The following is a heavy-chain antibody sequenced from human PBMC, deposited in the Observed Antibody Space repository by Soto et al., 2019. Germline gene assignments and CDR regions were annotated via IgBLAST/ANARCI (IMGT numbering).Heavy chain of an antibody. J-gene: IGHJ6*02. Sequence: QVQLVQSGAEVKKPGSSVKVSCKAPGGTFSSYAISWVRQAPGQGLEWMGGIIPIFGTANYAQKFQGRVTITAYESTSTGYMELSSLRSEDTAVYYCARSPGGSSSLDIYYYYYYGMDVWGQGTTVTVSS. CDR3: ARSPGGSSSLDIYYYYYYGMDV. CDR1: GGTFSSYA. D-gene: IGHD2-15*01. V-gene: IGHV1-69*01. CDR2: IIPIFGTA.